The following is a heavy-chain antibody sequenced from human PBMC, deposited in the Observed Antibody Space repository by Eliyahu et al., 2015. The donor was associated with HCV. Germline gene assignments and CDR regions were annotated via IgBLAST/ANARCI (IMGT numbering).Heavy chain of an antibody. D-gene: IGHD2-15*01. CDR2: ISYDGSNK. J-gene: IGHJ4*02. CDR3: AKAATQGQYGHSDY. CDR1: GFXXXSXG. Sequence: QVQLVESGGGVVQPGKSLRLXCAAXGFXXXSXGMHWVRQAPGKXLEWVAVISYDGSNKYYADSVKGRVTISRDNSKNTLYLQMNSLRAEDTAVYYCAKAATQGQYGHSDYWGQGNLVTVSS. V-gene: IGHV3-30*18.